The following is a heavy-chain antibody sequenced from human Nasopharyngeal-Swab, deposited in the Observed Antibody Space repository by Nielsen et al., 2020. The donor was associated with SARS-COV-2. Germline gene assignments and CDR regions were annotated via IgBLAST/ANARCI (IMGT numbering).Heavy chain of an antibody. J-gene: IGHJ5*02. Sequence: GESLKISCAASGFTFKSYAMSWVRQAPGKGLEWVSVISGSGATTYHADSVKGRFTISRDNSQNTVYLQMNNLRVEDTARYYCAKGVEQWLVAGNLFDPWGQGTIVTVSS. V-gene: IGHV3-23*01. CDR2: ISGSGATT. CDR1: GFTFKSYA. CDR3: AKGVEQWLVAGNLFDP. D-gene: IGHD6-19*01.